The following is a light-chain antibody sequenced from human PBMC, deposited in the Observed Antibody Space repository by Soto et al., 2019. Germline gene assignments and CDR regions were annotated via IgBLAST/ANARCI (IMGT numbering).Light chain of an antibody. V-gene: IGLV1-44*01. Sequence: QSVLXXPPSASGTPGQRLTICFSGGISNIGSNTVNWYQQLPGAAPKLLISTNNLRPSGVPDRFSGSKSGTSASLAISGLQSEDEADYYCAAWDVSLNDVVFGGGTKVTVL. CDR2: TNN. CDR3: AAWDVSLNDVV. CDR1: ISNIGSNT. J-gene: IGLJ2*01.